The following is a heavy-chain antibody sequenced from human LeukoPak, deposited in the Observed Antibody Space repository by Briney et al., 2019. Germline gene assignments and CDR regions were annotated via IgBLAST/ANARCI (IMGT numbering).Heavy chain of an antibody. V-gene: IGHV3-21*01. CDR3: ARAPRGGYFGLDY. D-gene: IGHD1-26*01. CDR2: ISSSSSYT. CDR1: GFTLSSYS. J-gene: IGHJ4*02. Sequence: GGSLRLSCAASGFTLSSYSMNWVRQAPGKGLEGFSSISSSSSYTYYADSVKGRFTISRDNAKNSLYLQINSLRAEDTAVYYCARAPRGGYFGLDYWGQRTLVTVSP.